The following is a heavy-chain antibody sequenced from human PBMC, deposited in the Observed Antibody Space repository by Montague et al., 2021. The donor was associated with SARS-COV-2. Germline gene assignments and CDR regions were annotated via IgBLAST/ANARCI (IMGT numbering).Heavy chain of an antibody. Sequence: SLRLSCAASGFTFSKHAMNWVRQAPGKGLQWPSTISANGRSTYYGDSVRGRFAVSRDNSSNTLYLQMSNLRVEDTALYYCTKDESSCEYGGDYWGQGALVTVSS. J-gene: IGHJ4*02. CDR1: GFTFSKHA. D-gene: IGHD4/OR15-4a*01. CDR3: TKDESSCEYGGDY. CDR2: ISANGRST. V-gene: IGHV3-23*01.